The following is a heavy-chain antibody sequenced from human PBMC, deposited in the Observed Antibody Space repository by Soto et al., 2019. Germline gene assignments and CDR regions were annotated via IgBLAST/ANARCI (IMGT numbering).Heavy chain of an antibody. CDR2: MNPTSGNT. V-gene: IGHV1-8*01. D-gene: IGHD2-2*01. CDR1: GYTFTSYD. CDR3: ARVGDIVVVPAATPHDSDDAFDI. J-gene: IGHJ3*02. Sequence: ASVKVSCKASGYTFTSYDINWVRQATGQGLEWMGWMNPTSGNTGYAQKFQGRVTMTRNTSISTAYMELSSLRSEDTAVYYCARVGDIVVVPAATPHDSDDAFDIWGQGTMVTV.